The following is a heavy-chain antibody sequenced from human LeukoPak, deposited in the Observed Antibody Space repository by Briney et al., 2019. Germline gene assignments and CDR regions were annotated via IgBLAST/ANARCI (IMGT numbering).Heavy chain of an antibody. V-gene: IGHV3-66*01. CDR3: ARGTRLLPFFDY. CDR1: GFTVSINY. CDR2: IYSGGST. D-gene: IGHD2/OR15-2a*01. J-gene: IGHJ4*02. Sequence: PGGSLRLSCAASGFTVSINYMSWGRQAPGKGLEWVSVIYSGGSTSYADSVKGRFTISRDNSKNTLYLQMNSLRVEDTAVYYCARGTRLLPFFDYWGQGTLVTVSS.